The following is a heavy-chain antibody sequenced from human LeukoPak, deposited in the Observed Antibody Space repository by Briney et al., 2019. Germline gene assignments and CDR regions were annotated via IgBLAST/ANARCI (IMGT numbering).Heavy chain of an antibody. CDR1: GNAFRNYF. CDR2: IDRSGVST. D-gene: IGHD1-1*01. CDR3: ATTSGAGDSGM. Sequence: ASVTVSYMASGNAFRNYFIQWVRQAPGQGPEWMGVIDRSGVSTSYAQKFQGRIYVSSDMSTSTVYMELSSLTSEDTAVYFCATTSGAGDSGMWGQGTPVIVSS. V-gene: IGHV1-46*01. J-gene: IGHJ4*02.